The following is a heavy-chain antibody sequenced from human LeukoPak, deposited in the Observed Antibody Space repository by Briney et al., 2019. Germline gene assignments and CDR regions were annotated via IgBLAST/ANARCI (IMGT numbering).Heavy chain of an antibody. Sequence: GGSLRLSCAASGFTFSSYEMNWVRQAPGKGLEWVSYISSSGSTIYYADSVKGRFTISRDNSKNTLYLQMGSLRAEDMAVYYCARASALGYYYDSSGYSYYFDYWGQGTLVTVSS. CDR3: ARASALGYYYDSSGYSYYFDY. CDR1: GFTFSSYE. CDR2: ISSSGSTI. D-gene: IGHD3-22*01. J-gene: IGHJ4*02. V-gene: IGHV3-48*03.